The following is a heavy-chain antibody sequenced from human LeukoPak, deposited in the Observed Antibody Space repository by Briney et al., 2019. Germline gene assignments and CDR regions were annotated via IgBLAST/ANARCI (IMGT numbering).Heavy chain of an antibody. J-gene: IGHJ4*02. CDR2: IIPILGIA. D-gene: IGHD5-24*01. Sequence: ASVKVSCKASGGTFSSYAISWVRPAPGQGLEWMGRIIPILGIANYAQKFQGRVTITADKSTSTAYMELSSLRSEDTAVYYCARDRSKPEMATMGSFDYWGQGTLVTVSS. CDR3: ARDRSKPEMATMGSFDY. V-gene: IGHV1-69*04. CDR1: GGTFSSYA.